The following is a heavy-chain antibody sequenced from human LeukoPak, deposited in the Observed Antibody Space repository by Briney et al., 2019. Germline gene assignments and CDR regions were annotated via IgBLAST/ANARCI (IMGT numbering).Heavy chain of an antibody. Sequence: PSETLSLTCTVSGGSISSYYWSWIRQPPGKGLEWIGYINYSGSTNYSPSLKSRVTISVDTSKNQFSLKLSSVTAADTAVYYCARLRYYGYEEYYFDYWGQGSLVTVSS. CDR1: GGSISSYY. CDR3: ARLRYYGYEEYYFDY. J-gene: IGHJ4*02. V-gene: IGHV4-59*08. D-gene: IGHD5-12*01. CDR2: INYSGST.